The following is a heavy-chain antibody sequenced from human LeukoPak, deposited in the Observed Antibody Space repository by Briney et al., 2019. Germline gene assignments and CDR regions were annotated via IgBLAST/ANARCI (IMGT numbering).Heavy chain of an antibody. CDR3: AKDLQIRKFLIQLWPDFDY. D-gene: IGHD5-18*01. V-gene: IGHV3-23*01. Sequence: GGSLRLSCAASGFTFSSYAMSWVRQAPGKGLEWVSAISGSGGSTYYADPVKGRFTISRDNSKNTLYLQMNSLRAEDTAVYYCAKDLQIRKFLIQLWPDFDYWGQGTLVTVSS. J-gene: IGHJ4*02. CDR1: GFTFSSYA. CDR2: ISGSGGST.